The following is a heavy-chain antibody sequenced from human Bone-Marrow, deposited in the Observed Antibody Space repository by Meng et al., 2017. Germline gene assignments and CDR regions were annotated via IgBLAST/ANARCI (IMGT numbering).Heavy chain of an antibody. Sequence: QLVQSGAEVKKPGASVKVSCNASGYNFPDCWLHWVRRAPGQGLEWIGRIDPKSGDTHYAQRFQGRVTMTGDTSISTAYMELSGLRSDDTAMYYCVRDEDISAAGKLFGDYWGQGTLVTASS. CDR3: VRDEDISAAGKLFGDY. J-gene: IGHJ4*02. V-gene: IGHV1-2*06. CDR1: GYNFPDCW. D-gene: IGHD6-13*01. CDR2: IDPKSGDT.